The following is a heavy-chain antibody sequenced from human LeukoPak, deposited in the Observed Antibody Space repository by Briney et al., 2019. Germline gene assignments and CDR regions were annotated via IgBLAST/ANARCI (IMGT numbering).Heavy chain of an antibody. CDR3: AGTYYYDSSGYDY. Sequence: GGSLRLSCAASGFTFSSYSMNWVRQASGKGLEWVSYISSSSSTIYYADSVKGRFTISRDNAKNSLYLQMNSLRAEDTAVYYCAGTYYYDSSGYDYWGQGTLVTVSS. V-gene: IGHV3-48*04. CDR2: ISSSSSTI. J-gene: IGHJ4*02. D-gene: IGHD3-22*01. CDR1: GFTFSSYS.